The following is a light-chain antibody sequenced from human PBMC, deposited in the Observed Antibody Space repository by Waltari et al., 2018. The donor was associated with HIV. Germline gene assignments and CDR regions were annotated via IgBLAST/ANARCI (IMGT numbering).Light chain of an antibody. CDR1: SSDVGGYHY. CDR2: EVS. Sequence: QSALTQPASVSGSPGQSITISCNGTSSDVGGYHYVSWYQQHPGKAPKLIIYEVSNRPSGVSNRFSGSKSGNTASLTISVLQADDEAHYYCSSYTSSTTYVFGTGTKVTVL. J-gene: IGLJ1*01. CDR3: SSYTSSTTYV. V-gene: IGLV2-14*01.